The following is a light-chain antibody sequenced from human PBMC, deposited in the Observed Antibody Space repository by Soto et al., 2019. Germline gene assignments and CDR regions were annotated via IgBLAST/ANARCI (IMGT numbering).Light chain of an antibody. Sequence: QSALTQPASVSGSPGQSITISCTGTSSDVGGYNYVSWYQQYPGKAPKLMIYEVTHRPSGVSNRFSGSKSGNTASLTISGLQAEDEANYYCSSYRSRSVYVFGTGTMLTVL. CDR1: SSDVGGYNY. CDR2: EVT. V-gene: IGLV2-14*01. CDR3: SSYRSRSVYV. J-gene: IGLJ1*01.